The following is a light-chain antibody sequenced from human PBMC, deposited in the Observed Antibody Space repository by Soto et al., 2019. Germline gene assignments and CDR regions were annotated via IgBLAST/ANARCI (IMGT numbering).Light chain of an antibody. V-gene: IGLV2-23*01. CDR3: CSYAGSSTYV. J-gene: IGLJ1*01. CDR2: EGS. Sequence: QSVLTQPASGSGSPGQSITISCTGTSSYVGSYNLVSWYQQHPGKAPKLMIYEGSKRPSGVSNRFSGSKSGNTASLTISGLQAEDEADYYCCSYAGSSTYVFGTGTKVTVL. CDR1: SSYVGSYNL.